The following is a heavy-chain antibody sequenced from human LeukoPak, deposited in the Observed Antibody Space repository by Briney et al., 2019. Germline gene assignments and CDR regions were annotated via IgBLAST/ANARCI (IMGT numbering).Heavy chain of an antibody. J-gene: IGHJ4*02. CDR3: TRVATLVTYNSDY. CDR1: GFTFGDYA. CDR2: IRSKAYGGTT. V-gene: IGHV3-49*03. Sequence: GGSLRLSCTASGFTFGDYAMSWFRQAPGKGLEWVGFIRSKAYGGTTEYAASVKGRFTISRDDSKSIAYLQMNSLKTEDTAVYYCTRVATLVTYNSDYWGQGTLVTVSS. D-gene: IGHD4-23*01.